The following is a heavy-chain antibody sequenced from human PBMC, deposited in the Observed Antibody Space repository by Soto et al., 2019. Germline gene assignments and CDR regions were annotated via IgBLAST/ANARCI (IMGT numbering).Heavy chain of an antibody. CDR3: ACAHSSGWYA. CDR1: GYTFTSYG. V-gene: IGHV1-18*04. J-gene: IGHJ5*02. D-gene: IGHD6-19*01. CDR2: IGAYNGNT. Sequence: QVQLVQAGAEVKKPGAAVKVACKASGYTFTSYGISWVRRHPGQGREWMGWIGAYNGNTNYAQKLQRRVTMTTDTTTRTGYMELRGLRCDDAAVYYCACAHSSGWYAWGQGTLVTGSS.